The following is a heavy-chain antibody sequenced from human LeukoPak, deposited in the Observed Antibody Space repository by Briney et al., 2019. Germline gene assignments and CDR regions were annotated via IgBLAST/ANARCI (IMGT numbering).Heavy chain of an antibody. CDR1: GFTFSSYS. Sequence: PGGSLRLSCAASGFTFSSYSMNWVRQAPGKGLEWVSSISSSSSYIYYADSVKGRFTISRDNAKNSLYLQMNSLRAEDTAVYYCARPLRGIAAAGMDVWGQGTTVTVSS. D-gene: IGHD6-25*01. V-gene: IGHV3-21*01. J-gene: IGHJ6*02. CDR3: ARPLRGIAAAGMDV. CDR2: ISSSSSYI.